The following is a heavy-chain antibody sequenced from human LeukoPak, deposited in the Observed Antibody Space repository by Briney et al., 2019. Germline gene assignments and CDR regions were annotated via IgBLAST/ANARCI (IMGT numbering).Heavy chain of an antibody. CDR1: GFTFSNYA. CDR2: ISYDGSNK. CDR3: GRDYWYLPDY. V-gene: IGHV3-30-3*01. D-gene: IGHD6-13*01. Sequence: PGGSLRLSCAASGFTFSNYAMHWVRQAPGKGLEWVAVISYDGSNKYYADSVKGRFTISRDNSKNTLYLQMNSLRTEDTAVYYCGRDYWYLPDYWGQGTLVTVSS. J-gene: IGHJ4*02.